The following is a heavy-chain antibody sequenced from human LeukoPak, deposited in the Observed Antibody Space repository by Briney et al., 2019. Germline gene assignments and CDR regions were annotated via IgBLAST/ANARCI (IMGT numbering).Heavy chain of an antibody. Sequence: GGSLRLSCVASGFTFRSNWLNWGRQAPGKGLVWVSRINSDGSTTTYADSVKGRFTISRDNAKNTLYLQMNKLRADDTAVYYCARERGGLSTSWYFTLDYWGQGTLVTVSS. J-gene: IGHJ4*02. V-gene: IGHV3-74*01. D-gene: IGHD6-13*01. CDR3: ARERGGLSTSWYFTLDY. CDR1: GFTFRSNW. CDR2: INSDGSTT.